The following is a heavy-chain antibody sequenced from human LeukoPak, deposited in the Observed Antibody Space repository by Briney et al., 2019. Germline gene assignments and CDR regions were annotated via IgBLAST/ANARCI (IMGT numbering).Heavy chain of an antibody. D-gene: IGHD4-17*01. Sequence: SETLSRTCTASGDSISSNYWNGIRQPPGKGLESIGYIYYSGRTKYNPSLKSRVTISVDTSKNQFSLKLSSVNATDTAVYYCARDRQATTAYDAFDIWGRGTMVTVSS. CDR2: IYYSGRT. CDR3: ARDRQATTAYDAFDI. CDR1: GDSISSNY. J-gene: IGHJ3*02. V-gene: IGHV4-59*01.